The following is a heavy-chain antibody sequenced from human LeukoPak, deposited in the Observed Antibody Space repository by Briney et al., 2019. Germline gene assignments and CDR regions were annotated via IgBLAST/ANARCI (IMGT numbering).Heavy chain of an antibody. V-gene: IGHV4-34*01. CDR3: ARQPFGELLYSYYFDY. CDR2: INHSGST. CDR1: GGSFSGYY. J-gene: IGHJ4*02. D-gene: IGHD3-10*01. Sequence: PSETLSLTCAVYGGSFSGYYWSWIRQPPGKGLEWIGEINHSGSTNYNPSLKSRVTISVDTSKNQFSLKLSSVTAADTAVYYCARQPFGELLYSYYFDYWGQGTLVTVSS.